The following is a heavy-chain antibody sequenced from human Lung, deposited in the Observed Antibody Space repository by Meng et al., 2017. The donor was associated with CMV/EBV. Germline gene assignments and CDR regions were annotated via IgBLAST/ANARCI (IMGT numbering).Heavy chain of an antibody. CDR1: GYTFSSYG. CDR2: IGGYDGRT. D-gene: IGHD3-22*01. V-gene: IGHV1-18*01. CDR3: ARDFYEYDNSGYYDDTFDI. Sequence: ASVXVSXKASGYTFSSYGISWVRQAPGQGLEWMGWIGGYDGRTNYRQKFKGRVTVTRDTSTSTAYMEVRSLGSDDTAVYYCARDFYEYDNSGYYDDTFDIWXQGTXVTV. J-gene: IGHJ3*02.